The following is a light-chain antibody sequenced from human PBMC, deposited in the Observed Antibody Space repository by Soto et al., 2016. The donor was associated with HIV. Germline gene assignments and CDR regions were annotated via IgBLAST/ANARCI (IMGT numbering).Light chain of an antibody. Sequence: SYELTQPPSLSVAPRKTARITCGGNNVGSKSVQWYQQKPGQAPILVLYDDSDRPSGIPERFSGSNSGDTATLTISRVEVGDEADYYCQVWDASTDLVVFGGGTKLTVL. CDR3: QVWDASTDLVV. J-gene: IGLJ2*01. CDR1: NVGSKS. CDR2: DDS. V-gene: IGLV3-21*03.